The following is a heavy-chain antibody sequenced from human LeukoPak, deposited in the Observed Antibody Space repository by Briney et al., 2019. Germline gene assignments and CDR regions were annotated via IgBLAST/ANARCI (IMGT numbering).Heavy chain of an antibody. CDR3: AKEGGTAMVTLDY. Sequence: GGSLRLSCAASGFTFDDYAMHWVRQAPGKGLEWVSLISWDGGSTYYADSVKGRFTISRDNSKNSLYLQMSSLRAEDTALYYCAKEGGTAMVTLDYWGQGTLVTVSS. J-gene: IGHJ4*02. CDR1: GFTFDDYA. D-gene: IGHD5-18*01. CDR2: ISWDGGST. V-gene: IGHV3-43D*04.